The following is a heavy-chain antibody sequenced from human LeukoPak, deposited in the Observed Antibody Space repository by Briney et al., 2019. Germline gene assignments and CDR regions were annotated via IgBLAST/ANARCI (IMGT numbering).Heavy chain of an antibody. D-gene: IGHD2/OR15-2a*01. Sequence: SETLSLTCTVSGGSISSSRYYWGWIRQSPGKGLEWIGSIYYSGSTYYNPSLKSRVTISVDTSKNQFSLKVTFLTAADTALYYCARRSFNINWRTNRYYFDFWSQGTLVTVSS. CDR3: ARRSFNINWRTNRYYFDF. CDR1: GGSISSSRYY. CDR2: IYYSGST. V-gene: IGHV4-39*01. J-gene: IGHJ4*02.